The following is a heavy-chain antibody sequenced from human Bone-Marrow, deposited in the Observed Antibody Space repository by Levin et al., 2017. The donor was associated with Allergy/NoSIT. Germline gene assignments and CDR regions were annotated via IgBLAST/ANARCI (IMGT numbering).Heavy chain of an antibody. V-gene: IGHV3-23*01. CDR3: AKGEMGVDY. Sequence: SCAASGFTFSNYAMNWVRQGPGKGLEWVSSLSGAGGSTYYADSVKGRFTISRDNSKNTLYLQMNSLRAEDTAVYYCAKGEMGVDYWGQGTLVTVSS. J-gene: IGHJ4*02. CDR1: GFTFSNYA. CDR2: LSGAGGST. D-gene: IGHD5-24*01.